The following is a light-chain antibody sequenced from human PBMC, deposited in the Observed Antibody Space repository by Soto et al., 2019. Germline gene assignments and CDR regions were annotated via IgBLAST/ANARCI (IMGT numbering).Light chain of an antibody. CDR1: RSNIGSRYD. CDR3: QSYDSSLKASV. V-gene: IGLV1-40*01. Sequence: QPVLTQPPSVSGAPGQRVTMSCTGNRSNIGSRYDVHWYQQHPGKAPKLLIYENKNRPSGVPDRFSGSKSGTSASLAITGLQPEDEAHYYCQSYDSSLKASVFGGGTKLTVL. CDR2: ENK. J-gene: IGLJ2*01.